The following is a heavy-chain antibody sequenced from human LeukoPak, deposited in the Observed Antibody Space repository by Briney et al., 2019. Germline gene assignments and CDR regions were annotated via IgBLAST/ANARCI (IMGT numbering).Heavy chain of an antibody. CDR3: ARDGHMQWLVPPIHGGANWEVGYHYYMDV. D-gene: IGHD6-19*01. CDR1: GGTFSSYA. Sequence: SVKVSCKASGGTFSSYAISWVRQAPGQGLEWMGGIIPIFGTANYAQKFQGRVTITADESTSTAYMELSSLRSGDTAVYYCARDGHMQWLVPPIHGGANWEVGYHYYMDVWGKGTTVTVSS. CDR2: IIPIFGTA. V-gene: IGHV1-69*13. J-gene: IGHJ6*03.